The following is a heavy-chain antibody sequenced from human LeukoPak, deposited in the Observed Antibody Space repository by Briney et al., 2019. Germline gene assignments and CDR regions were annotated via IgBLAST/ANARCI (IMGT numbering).Heavy chain of an antibody. D-gene: IGHD3-22*01. CDR1: GGSISSYH. J-gene: IGHJ4*02. CDR3: ARYDSSGLAY. Sequence: PSEALSLTCAVSGGSISSYHWSWIRQPPGKGLEWIGDIYDSGSTSYNPSLKSRVSISLDTSKNQFSLKVSSVTAADTAVYYCARYDSSGLAYWGQGTLVTVSS. CDR2: IYDSGST. V-gene: IGHV4-59*01.